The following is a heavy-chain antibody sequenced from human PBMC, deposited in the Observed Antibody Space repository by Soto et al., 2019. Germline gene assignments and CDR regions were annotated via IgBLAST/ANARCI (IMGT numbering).Heavy chain of an antibody. CDR3: ARDFPPSYCSSTSCHLSYYYYYGMDV. J-gene: IGHJ6*02. V-gene: IGHV6-1*01. D-gene: IGHD2-2*01. Sequence: PSQTLSLTCAISGDSVSSNSAAWNWIRQSPSRGLEWLGRTYYRSKWYNDYAVSAKSRITINPDTSKNQFSLQLNSVTPEDTAVYYCARDFPPSYCSSTSCHLSYYYYYGMDVWGQGTTVTVSS. CDR2: TYYRSKWYN. CDR1: GDSVSSNSAA.